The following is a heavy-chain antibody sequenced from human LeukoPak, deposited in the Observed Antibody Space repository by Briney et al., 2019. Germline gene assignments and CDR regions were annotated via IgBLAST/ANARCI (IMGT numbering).Heavy chain of an antibody. CDR1: GFIFSNYA. CDR2: VSYDGDLQ. J-gene: IGHJ4*02. Sequence: GRSLRVSCAASGFIFSNYAIHWVRQAPGKGLEWVAAVSYDGDLQHYADAVKGRFTVSRDNSKNTVFLQINSLRTDDSAVYWWVKVSPPVTTSWVWGSWGKEPLVPVSS. CDR3: VKVSPPVTTSWVWGS. V-gene: IGHV3-30*18. D-gene: IGHD3-16*01.